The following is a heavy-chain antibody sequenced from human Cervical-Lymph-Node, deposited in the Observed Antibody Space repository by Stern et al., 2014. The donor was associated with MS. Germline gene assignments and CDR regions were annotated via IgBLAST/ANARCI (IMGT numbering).Heavy chain of an antibody. CDR1: GGTFSSYA. D-gene: IGHD2-15*01. Sequence: QVQLVQSGAEVKKPGSSVKVSCKASGGTFSSYAISWVRQAPGQGLEWMGGIIPIFGIADYAQKFQGRVTITADKSTSTAYMELSSLRSEDTAVYYCAREIHPVPATPGAFDIWGQGTMVTVSS. J-gene: IGHJ3*02. CDR3: AREIHPVPATPGAFDI. V-gene: IGHV1-69*17. CDR2: IIPIFGIA.